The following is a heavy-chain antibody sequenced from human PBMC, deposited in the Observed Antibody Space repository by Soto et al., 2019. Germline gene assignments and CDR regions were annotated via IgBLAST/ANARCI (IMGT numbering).Heavy chain of an antibody. CDR3: ARGGASSKWFAP. D-gene: IGHD2-15*01. Sequence: QVHLQESGPGLVMPAQTLSLTCTVSGVAITSGGSFWSWIRQHPGKGPEWIAFNGYSGAASYNPSLATRITISADTVNSPFSLNLRSVTAADTAVYYCARGGASSKWFAPWGQGTLVTVSS. CDR1: GVAITSGGSF. V-gene: IGHV4-31*03. CDR2: NGYSGAA. J-gene: IGHJ5*02.